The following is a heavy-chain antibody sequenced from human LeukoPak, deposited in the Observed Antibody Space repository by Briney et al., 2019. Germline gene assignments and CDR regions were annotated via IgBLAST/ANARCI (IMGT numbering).Heavy chain of an antibody. CDR3: ARSPYCSSTSCYDWFDP. D-gene: IGHD2-2*01. V-gene: IGHV5-10-1*01. CDR2: IDPSDSYT. Sequence: GESLKISCKGFGYSFTSYWISWVRQMPGKGLEWMGRIDPSDSYTNYSPSFQGHVTISADKSISTAYLQWSSLKASDTAMYYCARSPYCSSTSCYDWFDPWGQGTLVTVSS. CDR1: GYSFTSYW. J-gene: IGHJ5*02.